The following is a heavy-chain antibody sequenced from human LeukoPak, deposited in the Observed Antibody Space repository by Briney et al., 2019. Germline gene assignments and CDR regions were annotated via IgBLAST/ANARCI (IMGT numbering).Heavy chain of an antibody. D-gene: IGHD4-23*01. CDR3: AREATYGGNLFDY. Sequence: GASVKVSCKASGGTFSSYAISWVRQAPGQGLEWMGRIIPILGIANYAQKFQGRVTITADKSTSTAYMELSSLRSEDTAVYYCAREATYGGNLFDYWGQGTLVTVSS. V-gene: IGHV1-69*04. J-gene: IGHJ4*02. CDR2: IIPILGIA. CDR1: GGTFSSYA.